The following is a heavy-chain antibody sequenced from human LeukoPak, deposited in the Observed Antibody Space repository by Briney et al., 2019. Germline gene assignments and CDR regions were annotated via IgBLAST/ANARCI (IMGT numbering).Heavy chain of an antibody. Sequence: GGSPRLSCAASGFTFSSYAMSWVRQAPGKGLEWVSAISGSGGSTYYADSVKGRFTISRDNSKNTLYLQMNSLRAEDTAVYYCAKDFVRYDFWSGYPDYWGQGTLVTVSS. J-gene: IGHJ4*02. CDR2: ISGSGGST. CDR1: GFTFSSYA. V-gene: IGHV3-23*01. CDR3: AKDFVRYDFWSGYPDY. D-gene: IGHD3-3*01.